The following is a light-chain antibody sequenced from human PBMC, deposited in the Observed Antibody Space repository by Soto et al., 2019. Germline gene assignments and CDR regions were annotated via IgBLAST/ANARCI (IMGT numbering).Light chain of an antibody. J-gene: IGKJ1*01. CDR3: QQYGSSLWT. CDR2: DAS. Sequence: EIVLTQSPATLSLSPGARATLSCRASQSVSSYLAWYQQKPGQAPRLLIYDASNRATGIPARFSGSGSGTDFTLTISSLEPEDFAVYYCQQYGSSLWTFGQGTKVDIK. CDR1: QSVSSY. V-gene: IGKV3-11*01.